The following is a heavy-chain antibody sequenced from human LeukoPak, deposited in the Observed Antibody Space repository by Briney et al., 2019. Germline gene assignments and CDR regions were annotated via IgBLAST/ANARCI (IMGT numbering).Heavy chain of an antibody. Sequence: GASVKVSCKASGYTFTGYYMHWVRQAPGQGLEWMGWINPNSGGTNYAQKFQGRVTMTRDTSISTAYMELSRLRSDDTAVCYCARVSPGSSSGYFQHWGQGTLVTVSS. D-gene: IGHD6-6*01. V-gene: IGHV1-2*02. CDR1: GYTFTGYY. J-gene: IGHJ1*01. CDR2: INPNSGGT. CDR3: ARVSPGSSSGYFQH.